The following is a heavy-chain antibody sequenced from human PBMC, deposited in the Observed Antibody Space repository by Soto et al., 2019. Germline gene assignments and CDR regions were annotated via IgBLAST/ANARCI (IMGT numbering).Heavy chain of an antibody. CDR1: GYTFTSYG. J-gene: IGHJ6*03. D-gene: IGHD2-2*02. Sequence: QVQLVQSGAEVQKPGASVKVSCKTSGYTFTSYGISWVRQAPGQGLEWIGWISVYDGNTNFAQKFQGRVTMTTDTSTSTVYMELRSLRSDDTAVYYCARGAGDCSSTSCYKWLYYYYYMDVWGRGTTVTVSS. CDR3: ARGAGDCSSTSCYKWLYYYYYMDV. V-gene: IGHV1-18*01. CDR2: ISVYDGNT.